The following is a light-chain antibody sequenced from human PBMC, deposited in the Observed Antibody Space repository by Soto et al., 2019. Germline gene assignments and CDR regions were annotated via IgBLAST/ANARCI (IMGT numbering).Light chain of an antibody. V-gene: IGLV1-44*01. J-gene: IGLJ2*01. Sequence: QSVLTQSPSASGTPGQRVTISCSGSSSNIGSNTVNWYQQLPGAAPKLLIYSSNQRPSGVPDRFSGSKSGTSASLAISGLQSEDEADYYCAAWDDSLNAVVFGGGTKLTVL. CDR1: SSNIGSNT. CDR3: AAWDDSLNAVV. CDR2: SSN.